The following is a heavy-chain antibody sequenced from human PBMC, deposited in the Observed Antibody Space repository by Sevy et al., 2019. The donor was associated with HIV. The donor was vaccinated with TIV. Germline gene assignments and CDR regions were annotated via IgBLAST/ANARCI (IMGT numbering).Heavy chain of an antibody. D-gene: IGHD1-26*01. CDR1: GDSITTSY. V-gene: IGHV4-59*01. Sequence: SETLSLTCTVSGDSITTSYWNWIRQPPGKGLEWIGYISHIGSTNYNPSLKSRLTISIDTSNNQFSLKLSSVTAADTAVYYCARDVVGRPAARNAFDLWGQGATVTVS. CDR3: ARDVVGRPAARNAFDL. CDR2: ISHIGST. J-gene: IGHJ3*01.